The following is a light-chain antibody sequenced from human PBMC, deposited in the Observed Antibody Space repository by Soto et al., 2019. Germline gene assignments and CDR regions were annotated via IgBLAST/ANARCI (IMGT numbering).Light chain of an antibody. V-gene: IGLV2-14*01. CDR1: SGDIGTYDY. CDR2: GVS. Sequence: QSVLTQPASVSGSPGQSITISCTGTSGDIGTYDYVSLYQHHPGKAPKQMIYGVSTRPSGVSSRLSDSKSDNTASLTISGLQPEGEGHYNFSSRTTSDTLVFGGGTKLTLL. CDR3: SSRTTSDTLV. J-gene: IGLJ2*01.